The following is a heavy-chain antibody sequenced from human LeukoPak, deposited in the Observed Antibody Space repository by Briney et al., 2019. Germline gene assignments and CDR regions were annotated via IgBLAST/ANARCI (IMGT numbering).Heavy chain of an antibody. Sequence: GRSLRLSCAASGFTFSSYDMNWVRQAPGKGLEWVSYISSSGITIFYADSVKGRFTISRDNAKNSLYLQMNSLRSEDTALYYCAKDTSGGYSSSWYGNWFDPWGQGTLVTVSS. CDR3: AKDTSGGYSSSWYGNWFDP. J-gene: IGHJ5*02. D-gene: IGHD6-13*01. CDR1: GFTFSSYD. CDR2: ISSSGITI. V-gene: IGHV3-48*03.